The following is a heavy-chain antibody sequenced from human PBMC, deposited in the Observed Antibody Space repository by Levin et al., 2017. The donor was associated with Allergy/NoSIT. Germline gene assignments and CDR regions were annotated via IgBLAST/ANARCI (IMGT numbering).Heavy chain of an antibody. V-gene: IGHV3-7*01. CDR1: GFTFSNYW. CDR3: ARFLWIPAATYYFDY. D-gene: IGHD5-18*01. J-gene: IGHJ4*02. CDR2: IKQDGSEK. Sequence: GESLKISCAASGFTFSNYWMSWVRQAPGKGLEWVANIKQDGSEKYYVDSVKGRFTISRDNAKSSLYLQMNSLRVEDTAVYYCARFLWIPAATYYFDYWGQGTLVTVSS.